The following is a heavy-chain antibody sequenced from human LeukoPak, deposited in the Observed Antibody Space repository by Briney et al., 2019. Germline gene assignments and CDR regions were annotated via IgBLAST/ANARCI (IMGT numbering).Heavy chain of an antibody. CDR1: GFTVSSNY. V-gene: IGHV3-53*01. CDR2: IYSGGST. D-gene: IGHD6-13*01. CDR3: ARALRGGAAAGIYFDY. J-gene: IGHJ4*02. Sequence: PGGSLRLSCAASGFTVSSNYMSWVRQAPGKGLEWVSVIYSGGSTYYAASVKGRFTISRDNSKNTLYLQMNSLRAEDTAVYYCARALRGGAAAGIYFDYWGQGTLVTVSS.